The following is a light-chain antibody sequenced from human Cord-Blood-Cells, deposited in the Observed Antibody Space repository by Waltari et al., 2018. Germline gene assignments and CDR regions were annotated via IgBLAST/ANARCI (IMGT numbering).Light chain of an antibody. CDR2: RDS. CDR1: NIGRKN. V-gene: IGLV3-9*01. CDR3: QVWDSSTYV. J-gene: IGLJ1*01. Sequence: SYELTQPLSVSVALGQTARLTCGGNNIGRKNVHWYQQKPGQAPVLVIDRDSNRPSGIPERFSGSNSGNTATLTISRAQAGDEADYYCQVWDSSTYVFGTGTKVTVL.